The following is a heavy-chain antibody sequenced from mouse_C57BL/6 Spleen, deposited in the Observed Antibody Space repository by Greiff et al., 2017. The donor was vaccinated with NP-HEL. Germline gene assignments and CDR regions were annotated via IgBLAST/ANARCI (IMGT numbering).Heavy chain of an antibody. CDR1: GYTFTSYW. J-gene: IGHJ1*03. D-gene: IGHD1-1*01. CDR3: ASGYGSSYGYFDV. Sequence: QVQLQQPGAELVKPGASVKLSCKASGYTFTSYWMQWVKQRPGQGLEWIGEIDPSDSYTNYNQQFKGKATLTVDTSSSTAYMQLSSLTSEDSAVYYCASGYGSSYGYFDVWGTGTTVTVSS. V-gene: IGHV1-50*01. CDR2: IDPSDSYT.